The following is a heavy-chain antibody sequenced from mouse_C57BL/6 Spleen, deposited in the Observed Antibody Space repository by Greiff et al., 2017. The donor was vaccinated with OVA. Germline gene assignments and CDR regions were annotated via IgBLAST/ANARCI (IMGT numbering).Heavy chain of an antibody. CDR2: INPNNGGT. J-gene: IGHJ2*01. D-gene: IGHD1-1*01. Sequence: VQLQQSGPELVKPGASVKIPCKASGYTFTDYNMDWVKQSHGKSLEWIGDINPNNGGTIYNQKFKGKATLTVDKSSSTAYMELRSLTSEDTAVSYCARRYYGSSYLYYFDYWGQGTTLTVSS. CDR1: GYTFTDYN. V-gene: IGHV1-18*01. CDR3: ARRYYGSSYLYYFDY.